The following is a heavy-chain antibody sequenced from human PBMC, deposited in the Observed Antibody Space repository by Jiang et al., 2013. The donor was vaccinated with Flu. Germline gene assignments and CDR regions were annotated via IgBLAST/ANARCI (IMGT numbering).Heavy chain of an antibody. CDR3: AHVITVTNPDAFDV. CDR2: IYWDDDK. V-gene: IGHV2-5*02. CDR1: GFSLSTSGVG. D-gene: IGHD4-17*01. J-gene: IGHJ3*01. Sequence: KPTQTLTLTCTFSGFSLSTSGVGVGWIRQPPGKPLEWLAFIYWDDDKRYRPSLKSRLTITKDTSKNQVVLRMTNMDPVDTATYYCAHVITVTNPDAFDVWGQGTMVTVSS.